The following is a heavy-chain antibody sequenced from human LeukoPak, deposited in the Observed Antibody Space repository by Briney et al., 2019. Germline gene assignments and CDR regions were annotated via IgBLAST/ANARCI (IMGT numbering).Heavy chain of an antibody. V-gene: IGHV3-21*04. CDR2: ISSSSSYI. D-gene: IGHD6-19*01. J-gene: IGHJ3*02. CDR3: ALLPRLLPAFDI. CDR1: GFTFSSYS. Sequence: GGSLRLSCAASGFTFSSYSMNWVRQAPGKGLEWVSSISSSSSYIYYADSVKGRFTISRDNAKNSLYLQMNSLRAEDTAVYYCALLPRLLPAFDIWGQGTMVTVSS.